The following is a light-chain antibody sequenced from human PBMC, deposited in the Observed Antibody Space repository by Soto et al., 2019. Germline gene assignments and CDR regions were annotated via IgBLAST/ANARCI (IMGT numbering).Light chain of an antibody. CDR1: QSVNSNY. CDR2: GAS. J-gene: IGKJ5*01. CDR3: QQYDNSIT. V-gene: IGKV3-20*01. Sequence: EIVLTQSPDTVSLSPGETATLSCRASQSVNSNYLAWYQHKPCQAPRLLIYGASNRATGIPDRFSGSGSGTDFSLTISRLEPEDFAVFYCQQYDNSITFGKGTRLEIE.